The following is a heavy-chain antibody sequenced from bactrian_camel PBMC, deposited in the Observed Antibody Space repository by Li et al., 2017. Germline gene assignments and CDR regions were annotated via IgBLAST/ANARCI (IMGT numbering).Heavy chain of an antibody. CDR1: GFTFSRYA. D-gene: IGHD5*01. CDR2: INAYDVT. J-gene: IGHJ7*01. Sequence: HVQLVESGGGLVQPGESLRLSCAASGFTFSRYAMGWVRQAPGKGLEWVSDINAYDVTYYAVSVKGRFTISRDNAENTMYPHLNSLKTEDTAMYYCAKYICSGRGTCYGVDYWGKGTQVTVS. V-gene: IGHV3S9*01.